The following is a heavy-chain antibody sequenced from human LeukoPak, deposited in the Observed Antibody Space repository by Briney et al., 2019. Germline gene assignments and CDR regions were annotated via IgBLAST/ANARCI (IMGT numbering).Heavy chain of an antibody. D-gene: IGHD1-26*01. J-gene: IGHJ1*01. CDR1: GFTFSSYA. CDR2: ISSSSSYI. V-gene: IGHV3-21*01. Sequence: PGGSLRLSCAASGFTFSSYAMNWVRQAPGKGLEWVSSISSSSSYIYYADSVKGRFTISRDNAKNSLYLQMNSLRAEDTAVYYCANRIVTPGTKYFQHWGQGTLVTVSS. CDR3: ANRIVTPGTKYFQH.